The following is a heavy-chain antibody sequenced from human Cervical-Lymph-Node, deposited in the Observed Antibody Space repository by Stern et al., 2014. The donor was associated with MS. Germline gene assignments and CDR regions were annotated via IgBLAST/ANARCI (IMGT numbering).Heavy chain of an antibody. J-gene: IGHJ1*01. CDR2: VNPTDGRT. CDR3: ANPLPYAN. Sequence: QVQLVQSGAEVKKPGASVEVSCKASGDSFASYPIHWLRQAPGQGPVWMGIVNPTDGRTTYAQTFKGRVTMTRDTSTRTVYMELSSLRPEDTAMYFCANPLPYANWGQGTRVTVSS. V-gene: IGHV1-46*03. CDR1: GDSFASYP. D-gene: IGHD4-17*01.